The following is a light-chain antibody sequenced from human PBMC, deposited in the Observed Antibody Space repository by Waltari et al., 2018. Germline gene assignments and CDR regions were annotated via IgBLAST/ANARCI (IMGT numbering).Light chain of an antibody. J-gene: IGKJ2*01. V-gene: IGKV4-1*01. CDR2: WAS. CDR3: QQFYSTPYT. Sequence: DIVMTQSPDSLAVSLGERATINCKSLQSVLYSSNNLNYLAWYQQKPGQPPKLLIYWASTRESGVPDRFSGSGSGTDFTLTISSLQAEDVAVYYCQQFYSTPYTFGQGTKLEIK. CDR1: QSVLYSSNNLNY.